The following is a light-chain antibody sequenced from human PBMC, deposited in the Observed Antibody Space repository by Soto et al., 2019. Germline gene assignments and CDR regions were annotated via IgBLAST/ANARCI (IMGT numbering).Light chain of an antibody. CDR2: YDS. J-gene: IGLJ1*01. Sequence: SYELTQPPSVSVAPGKTARITCGGNNIGSKSVHWYQQKPGQAPVLVIYYDSDRPSGIPERFSGSNSGNTATLTISRVEAGDEADYYCQVWDSSSGRHYVFGTGTKVTVL. CDR3: QVWDSSSGRHYV. CDR1: NIGSKS. V-gene: IGLV3-21*04.